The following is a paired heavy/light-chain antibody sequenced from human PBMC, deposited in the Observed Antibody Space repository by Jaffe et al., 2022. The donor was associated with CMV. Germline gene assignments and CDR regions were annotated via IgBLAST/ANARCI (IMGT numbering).Light chain of an antibody. CDR1: SSDIGGYKY. Sequence: QSALTQPASVSGSPGQSITISCTGASSDIGGYKYVSWYQQHPGKAPKLIIYDVYSRPSGVSHRFSGSKSGNTASLTISGLQAEDEADYYCSSYTPFNTPRVLFGGGTKLTVL. V-gene: IGLV2-14*03. CDR3: SSYTPFNTPRVL. CDR2: DVY. J-gene: IGLJ3*02.
Heavy chain of an antibody. D-gene: IGHD6-19*01. CDR1: GFTFSDYS. V-gene: IGHV3-23*04. CDR2: ISGSGGSR. J-gene: IGHJ4*02. Sequence: EVQLVESGGGLIQPGGSLRLSCAASGFTFSDYSMTWVRQAPGKGLEWVSSISGSGGSRYFTDSVKGRFTISRDNSKSTLYLQMNSLSAEDTAVYYCAKEIISEWYMYYFDYWGQGALVTVSS. CDR3: AKEIISEWYMYYFDY.